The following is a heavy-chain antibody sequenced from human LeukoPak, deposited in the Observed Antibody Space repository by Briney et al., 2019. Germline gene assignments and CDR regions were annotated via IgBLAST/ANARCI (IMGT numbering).Heavy chain of an antibody. CDR3: ARVVAAAAVPLFDY. D-gene: IGHD6-13*01. Sequence: SETLSLTCTVSGGSISSSSYYWGWIRQPRGKGLEWIGSIYYSGSTYYNPSLKSRVTISVDTSKNQFSLKLSSVTAADTAVYYCARVVAAAAVPLFDYWGQGTLVTVSS. CDR2: IYYSGST. V-gene: IGHV4-39*07. CDR1: GGSISSSSYY. J-gene: IGHJ4*02.